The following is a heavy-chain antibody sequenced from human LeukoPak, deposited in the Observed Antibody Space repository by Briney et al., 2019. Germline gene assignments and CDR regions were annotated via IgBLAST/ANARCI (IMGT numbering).Heavy chain of an antibody. CDR3: SRDRSSGSLGGWRDY. V-gene: IGHV4-38-2*02. J-gene: IGHJ4*02. Sequence: SESLSLTCIVSLYSISSGYYWGWIRQPPGKGLEWIESIYHSGSTYYNPSLKSRVTISVDRSKNQFSLKLSSVTAADTAVYYCSRDRSSGSLGGWRDYWGQGTLVTVSS. CDR2: IYHSGST. CDR1: LYSISSGYY. D-gene: IGHD1-26*01.